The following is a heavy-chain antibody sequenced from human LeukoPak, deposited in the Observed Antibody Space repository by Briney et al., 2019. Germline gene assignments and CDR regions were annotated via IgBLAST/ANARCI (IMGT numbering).Heavy chain of an antibody. CDR3: VRLRPYSGTHGVDY. Sequence: PSGTLSLTCTVSGGSISSYYWRWIRQPPGKGLEWVGYIYYSGSTNYNPSLKSRVTISVDTSKNQFSLKLSSVPAADTAVYYCVRLRPYSGTHGVDYWGQGTLVTVSS. CDR2: IYYSGST. V-gene: IGHV4-59*08. CDR1: GGSISSYY. J-gene: IGHJ4*02. D-gene: IGHD5-12*01.